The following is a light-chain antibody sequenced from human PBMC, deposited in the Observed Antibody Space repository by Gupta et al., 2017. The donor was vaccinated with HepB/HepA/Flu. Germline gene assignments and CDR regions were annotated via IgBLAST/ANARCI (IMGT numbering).Light chain of an antibody. CDR2: DAS. V-gene: IGKV3-15*01. J-gene: IGKJ4*01. CDR3: QQYNNWPPGT. Sequence: EIVTTQSPATLSVSPGERVTLSCRASQSVSSNLAWYQQKHGQAPKLLVYDASTRATGIPARFSGSGSGTEFTLTISSLQSEDFAIYYCQQYNNWPPGTFGGGTKVEIK. CDR1: QSVSSN.